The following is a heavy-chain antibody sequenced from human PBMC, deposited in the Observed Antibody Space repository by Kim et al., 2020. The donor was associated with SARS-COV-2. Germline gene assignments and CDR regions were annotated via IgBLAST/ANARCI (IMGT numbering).Heavy chain of an antibody. J-gene: IGHJ4*02. Sequence: GGSLRLSCAASGFTFSSYAMSWVRQAPGKGLEWVSAISGSGGSTYYADSVKGRFTISRDNSKNTLYLQMNSLRAEDTAVYYCAKWTGNYDFWSGYYNAWVDYWGQGTLVTVSS. D-gene: IGHD3-3*01. CDR2: ISGSGGST. CDR3: AKWTGNYDFWSGYYNAWVDY. CDR1: GFTFSSYA. V-gene: IGHV3-23*01.